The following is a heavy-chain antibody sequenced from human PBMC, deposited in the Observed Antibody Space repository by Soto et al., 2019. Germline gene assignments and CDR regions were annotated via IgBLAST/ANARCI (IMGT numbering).Heavy chain of an antibody. V-gene: IGHV1-8*01. CDR3: ARSDGHTFNWLDS. Sequence: QVQLVQSGAEVKTPGASVKVSCKASGYTFTKYDMNWVRQAPGQGREWMGWMNPTSGNTGYAQKFQGRLTMTWDTAMGIAHMELSTLRNEDTAVYYCARSDGHTFNWLDSWGQGALVTVSA. CDR1: GYTFTKYD. J-gene: IGHJ5*01. D-gene: IGHD2-2*02. CDR2: MNPTSGNT.